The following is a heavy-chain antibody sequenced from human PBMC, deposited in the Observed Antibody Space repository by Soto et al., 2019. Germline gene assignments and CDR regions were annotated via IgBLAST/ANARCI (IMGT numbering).Heavy chain of an antibody. CDR1: GGSISSSSYY. D-gene: IGHD3-3*01. V-gene: IGHV4-39*01. CDR3: ARPTYDFWSAYYGPHYYYYGMDV. Sequence: SETLSLTCTVSGGSISSSSYYWGWIRQPPGKGLEWIGSIYYSGSTYYNPSLKSRVTISVDTSKNQFSLKLSSVTAADTAVYYCARPTYDFWSAYYGPHYYYYGMDVVGQGTTVTVSS. J-gene: IGHJ6*02. CDR2: IYYSGST.